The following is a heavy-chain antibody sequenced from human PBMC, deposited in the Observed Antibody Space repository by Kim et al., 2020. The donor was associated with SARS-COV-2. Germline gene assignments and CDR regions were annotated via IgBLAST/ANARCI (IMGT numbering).Heavy chain of an antibody. Sequence: ASVKVSCKASGYIFTNYYMHWVRQAPGQGLEWMGIVNPSGGTTTYAQKFQGRVTVTRDTSTSAVYMELSSLRSDDTAVYFCARELTYCSSSICSGTMDYWGQRTLVTVSS. CDR3: ARELTYCSSSICSGTMDY. D-gene: IGHD2-2*01. J-gene: IGHJ4*02. CDR2: VNPSGGTT. V-gene: IGHV1-46*01. CDR1: GYIFTNYY.